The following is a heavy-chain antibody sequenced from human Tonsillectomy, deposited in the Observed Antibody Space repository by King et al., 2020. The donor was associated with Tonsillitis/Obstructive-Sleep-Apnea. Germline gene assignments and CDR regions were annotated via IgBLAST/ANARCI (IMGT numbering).Heavy chain of an antibody. CDR1: GFSLSTSGVG. D-gene: IGHD3-3*01. CDR3: AHRRGDFWSGYLDY. Sequence: VTLKESGPTLVKPTQTLTLTCTFSGFSLSTSGVGVGWIRQPPGKALEWLAVIYWDDDKRYSPSLKSRLTITKDTSKNQVVLTMTNNDPVDTATYYCAHRRGDFWSGYLDYWGQGTLVTVSS. V-gene: IGHV2-5*02. CDR2: IYWDDDK. J-gene: IGHJ4*02.